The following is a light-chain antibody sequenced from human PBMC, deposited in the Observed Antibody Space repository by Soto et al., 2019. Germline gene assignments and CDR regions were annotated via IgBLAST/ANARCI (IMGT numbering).Light chain of an antibody. CDR3: AAWDDKLNAYV. CDR2: LGD. Sequence: QSVLTQPHSASSTPGQTVTISCSGSTSNIGTFYVYWYQHLPGTAPKLLIYLGDQRASGVSDRFSGSKSGTSASLAINGLRSDDEADYYCAAWDDKLNAYVFGSGTKLTVL. V-gene: IGLV1-47*02. CDR1: TSNIGTFY. J-gene: IGLJ1*01.